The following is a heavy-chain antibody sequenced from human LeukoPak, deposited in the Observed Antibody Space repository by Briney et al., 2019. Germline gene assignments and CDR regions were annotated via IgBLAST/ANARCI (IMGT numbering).Heavy chain of an antibody. CDR1: GGSLSSYY. CDR2: IYYSGST. Sequence: PSETLSLTCTVSGGSLSSYYWSWIRQPPGKGLAWIGYIYYSGSTNYNPSLKSRVTISVDTSKNQFSLKLSSVTAADTAVYYCARGGDWGYNWFDPWGQGTLVTVSS. D-gene: IGHD3/OR15-3a*01. J-gene: IGHJ5*02. V-gene: IGHV4-59*01. CDR3: ARGGDWGYNWFDP.